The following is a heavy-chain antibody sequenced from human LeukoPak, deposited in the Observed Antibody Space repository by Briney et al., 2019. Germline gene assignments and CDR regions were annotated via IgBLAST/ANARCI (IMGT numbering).Heavy chain of an antibody. CDR1: GGTFISYA. D-gene: IGHD4-17*01. Sequence: AVTVSFTCSGGTFISYAISWVRQAPGQGLEWVGGIIPIFGTANYAQKFQGRVTITADKSTSTAYMELSSLRSEDTAVYYCARVLPSTGWFDPWGQGTLVTVSS. CDR2: IIPIFGTA. V-gene: IGHV1-69*06. J-gene: IGHJ5*02. CDR3: ARVLPSTGWFDP.